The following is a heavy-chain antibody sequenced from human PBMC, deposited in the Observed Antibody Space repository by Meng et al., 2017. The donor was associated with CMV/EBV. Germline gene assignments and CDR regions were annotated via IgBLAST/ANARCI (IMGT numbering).Heavy chain of an antibody. D-gene: IGHD6-13*01. V-gene: IGHV3-48*04. Sequence: GGSLRLSCAASGFTFSSYSMNWVRQAPGKGLEWVSYISSSSSTIYYADSVKGRFTISRDNAKNSLYLQMNRLRAEDTAVYYCARDRVTAAAGVGWFDPWGQGTLVTVSS. CDR1: GFTFSSYS. CDR2: ISSSSSTI. CDR3: ARDRVTAAAGVGWFDP. J-gene: IGHJ5*02.